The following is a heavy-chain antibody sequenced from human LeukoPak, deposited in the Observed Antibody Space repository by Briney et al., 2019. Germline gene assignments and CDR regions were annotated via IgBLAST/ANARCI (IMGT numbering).Heavy chain of an antibody. D-gene: IGHD3-10*01. CDR3: AKVYAPFGELEGEGFDY. Sequence: GGSLRLSCAASGFTFDDYGMIWVRQAPGKGLEWVSYITWNGATMAYGDSVKGRFTISRDNAENSLFLQMNSLRAEDTALYYCAKVYAPFGELEGEGFDYWGQGTLVTVSS. CDR1: GFTFDDYG. CDR2: ITWNGATM. J-gene: IGHJ4*02. V-gene: IGHV3-20*04.